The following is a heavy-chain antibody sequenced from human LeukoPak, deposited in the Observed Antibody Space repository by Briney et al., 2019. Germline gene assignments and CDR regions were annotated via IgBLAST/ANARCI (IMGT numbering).Heavy chain of an antibody. CDR2: ISYDGSNK. V-gene: IGHV3-30-3*01. J-gene: IGHJ4*02. Sequence: GGSLRLSCAASGFTFSSYAMHWVRQAPGKGLEWVAVISYDGSNKYYADSVKGRFTISRDNSKNTLYLQMNSLRAEDTAVYYCARDVHTVMDYFDYWGQGTLVTVSS. CDR1: GFTFSSYA. CDR3: ARDVHTVMDYFDY. D-gene: IGHD5-18*01.